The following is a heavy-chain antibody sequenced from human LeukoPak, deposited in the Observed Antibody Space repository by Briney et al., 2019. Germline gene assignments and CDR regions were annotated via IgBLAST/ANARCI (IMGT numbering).Heavy chain of an antibody. Sequence: GGTLRLSCAASGFTFSSYGMSWVRQAPGKGLEWVSGITGSGANTYYADSVKGRFTISRDNSKNTLYLQMNSLRAEDTALYYCAKDHLTAVTTKHFDCRGQGTLVTVSS. J-gene: IGHJ4*02. CDR1: GFTFSSYG. D-gene: IGHD4-17*01. V-gene: IGHV3-23*01. CDR3: AKDHLTAVTTKHFDC. CDR2: ITGSGANT.